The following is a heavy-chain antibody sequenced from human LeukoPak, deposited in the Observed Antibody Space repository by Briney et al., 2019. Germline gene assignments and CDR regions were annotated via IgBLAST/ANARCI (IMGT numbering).Heavy chain of an antibody. D-gene: IGHD6-13*01. Sequence: GESLKISCKGSGYSFTSYWISWVRQMPGKGLEWMGIIYPGDSDTRYSTSFQGQVTIPADKSISNAYLQWSSLKASDTALYYCARPSGSSSWCGMDVWGQGTTVTVSS. CDR3: ARPSGSSSWCGMDV. J-gene: IGHJ6*02. V-gene: IGHV5-51*01. CDR1: GYSFTSYW. CDR2: IYPGDSDT.